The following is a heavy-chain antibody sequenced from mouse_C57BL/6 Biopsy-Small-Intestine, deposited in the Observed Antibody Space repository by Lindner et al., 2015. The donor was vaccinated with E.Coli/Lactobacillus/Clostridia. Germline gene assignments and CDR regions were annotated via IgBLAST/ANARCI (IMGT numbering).Heavy chain of an antibody. CDR2: IYPGDGDT. CDR1: GYAFSSYW. V-gene: IGHV1-80*01. Sequence: VQLQESGAEVMKPGASVKISCKASGYAFSSYWMNWVKQRPGKGLEWIGQIYPGDGDTNYNGKFKGKATLTADKSSSTAYMQLSSLTSEDSAVYFCARASSGYDGMFVSWGQGTLVTVSA. CDR3: ARASSGYDGMFVS. D-gene: IGHD2-2*01. J-gene: IGHJ3*01.